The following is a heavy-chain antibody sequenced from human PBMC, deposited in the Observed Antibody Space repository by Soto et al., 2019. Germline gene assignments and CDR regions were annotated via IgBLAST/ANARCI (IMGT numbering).Heavy chain of an antibody. J-gene: IGHJ6*02. D-gene: IGHD6-19*01. CDR3: AKDLADYYGMDV. V-gene: IGHV3-9*01. Sequence: PGGSLRLSCAASGFTFDDYAMHWVRQAPGKGLEWVSGISWNSGSIGYADSVKGRFTISRDNAKNSLYLQMNSLRAEDTALYYCAKDLADYYGMDVWGQGTTVTVSS. CDR1: GFTFDDYA. CDR2: ISWNSGSI.